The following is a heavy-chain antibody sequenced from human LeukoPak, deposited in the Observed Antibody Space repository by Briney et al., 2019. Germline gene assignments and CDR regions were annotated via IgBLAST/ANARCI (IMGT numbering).Heavy chain of an antibody. Sequence: SVKVSCKASGGTFSSYAISWVRQAPGQGLEWMGGIIPIFGTANYAQKFQGRVTITADESTSTAYMELSSLRPEDTAVYYCARDLVGATRAFDYWGQGTLVTVSS. J-gene: IGHJ4*02. CDR2: IIPIFGTA. CDR1: GGTFSSYA. CDR3: ARDLVGATRAFDY. D-gene: IGHD1-26*01. V-gene: IGHV1-69*13.